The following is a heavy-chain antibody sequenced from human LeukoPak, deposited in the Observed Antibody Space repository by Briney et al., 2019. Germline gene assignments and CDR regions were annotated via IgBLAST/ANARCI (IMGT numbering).Heavy chain of an antibody. CDR1: GYTFSTYG. V-gene: IGHV1-18*01. J-gene: IGHJ3*02. CDR3: ARDCGNCGGAPDDTFDI. CDR2: ISAYTGNR. D-gene: IGHD2-21*01. Sequence: ASVKVSFKASGYTFSTYGISWVRQPPGQGLEWVGWISAYTGNRNYAQNVQGRVTMTTDTSTSTAYLELRSLRSDDTAVYYCARDCGNCGGAPDDTFDIWGQGTMVTVSS.